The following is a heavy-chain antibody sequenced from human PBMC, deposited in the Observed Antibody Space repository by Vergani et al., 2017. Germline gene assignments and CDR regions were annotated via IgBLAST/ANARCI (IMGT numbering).Heavy chain of an antibody. CDR2: ISSSSSTI. D-gene: IGHD4-17*01. J-gene: IGHJ1*01. CDR3: AKPRSKFTFYGDGLEYFQH. Sequence: EVQLVESGGGLVQPGGSLRLSCAASGFTFSSYSMNWVRQAPGKGLEWVSYISSSSSTIYYADSVKGRFTISRDNAKNSLYLQMNSLRAEDTAVYYCAKPRSKFTFYGDGLEYFQHWGQGTLVTVSS. V-gene: IGHV3-48*01. CDR1: GFTFSSYS.